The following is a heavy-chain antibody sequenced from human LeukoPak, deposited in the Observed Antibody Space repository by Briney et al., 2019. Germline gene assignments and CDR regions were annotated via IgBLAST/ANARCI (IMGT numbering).Heavy chain of an antibody. CDR2: IKEDGSAT. J-gene: IGHJ4*02. D-gene: IGHD1-14*01. CDR1: GFTFSTYW. CDR3: TKDSHRRSDY. Sequence: GGSLRLSCAASGFTFSTYWMTWVRQAPGKGLEWVASIKEDGSATFYVDSVKGRFSISRDNAKYSLYLQMNSLRAEDTAVYYCTKDSHRRSDYWGQGTLLTDSS. V-gene: IGHV3-7*01.